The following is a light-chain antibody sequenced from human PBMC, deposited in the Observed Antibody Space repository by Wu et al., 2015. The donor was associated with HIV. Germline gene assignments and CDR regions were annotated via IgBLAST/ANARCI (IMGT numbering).Light chain of an antibody. Sequence: EIVLTQSPGTLSLSPGERASLSCRASQRLIRDSLAWFQQRPGQAPTLLIYDVSRRATGVPDRFSGAGSGTDFTLTISRLEPGDSAIYYCQHYGSSPPLIFGGGTKVEIK. V-gene: IGKV3-20*01. J-gene: IGKJ4*01. CDR1: QRLIRDS. CDR3: QHYGSSPPLI. CDR2: DVS.